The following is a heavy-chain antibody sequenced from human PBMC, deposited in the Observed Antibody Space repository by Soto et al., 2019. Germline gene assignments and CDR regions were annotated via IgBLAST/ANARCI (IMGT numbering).Heavy chain of an antibody. CDR2: IYYSGST. V-gene: IGHV4-39*01. CDR1: GGSISSSSYY. CDR3: ARLGGIAAAFFGGILDYYHYGMDV. D-gene: IGHD6-13*01. Sequence: SETLSLTCTVSGGSISSSSYYWGWIRQPPGKGLELIGSIYYSGSTYYNPSLKSRVTISVDTSKNQFSLKLSSVTAADTAVYYCARLGGIAAAFFGGILDYYHYGMDVWGQGTTVT. J-gene: IGHJ6*02.